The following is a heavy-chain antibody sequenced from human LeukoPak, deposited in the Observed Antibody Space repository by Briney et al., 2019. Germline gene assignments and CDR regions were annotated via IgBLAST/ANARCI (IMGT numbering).Heavy chain of an antibody. CDR3: AREVGSGSYPLDYYYGMDV. D-gene: IGHD3-10*01. CDR2: ISYDGSNK. J-gene: IGHJ6*04. V-gene: IGHV3-30*04. Sequence: PGRSLRLSCAASGFTFSSYAMHWVRQAPGKGLEGVAVISYDGSNKYYADSVKGRFTISRDNSKNTLYLQMNSLRAEDTAVYYCAREVGSGSYPLDYYYGMDVWGKGTTVTVSS. CDR1: GFTFSSYA.